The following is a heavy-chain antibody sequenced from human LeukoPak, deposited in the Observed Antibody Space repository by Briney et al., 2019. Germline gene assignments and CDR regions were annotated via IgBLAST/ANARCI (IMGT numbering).Heavy chain of an antibody. J-gene: IGHJ5*02. CDR3: ATVGYSSGWLNWFDP. V-gene: IGHV1-24*01. D-gene: IGHD6-19*01. CDR1: GYTLTELS. CDR2: FDPEDGET. Sequence: ASVKVSCKVSGYTLTELSMHWVRQAPGKGLEWMGGFDPEDGETIYAQKFQGRVTMTEDTSTDTAYMELSSLRSEDTAAYYCATVGYSSGWLNWFDPWGQGTLVTASS.